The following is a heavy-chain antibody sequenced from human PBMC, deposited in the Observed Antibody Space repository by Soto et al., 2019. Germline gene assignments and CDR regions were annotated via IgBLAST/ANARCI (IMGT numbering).Heavy chain of an antibody. J-gene: IGHJ4*02. CDR1: RYSFTTYA. D-gene: IGHD1-1*01. V-gene: IGHV1-3*01. CDR3: ARDPGTGAALRAYHFDY. Sequence: ASVKVSCKASRYSFTTYALHWVRQAPGQRLEWMGWINAGNGDTKYLEKFQGRVTITRDTSANTAYMELSSLRSEDTSVYYCARDPGTGAALRAYHFDYWGQGTLVTVSS. CDR2: INAGNGDT.